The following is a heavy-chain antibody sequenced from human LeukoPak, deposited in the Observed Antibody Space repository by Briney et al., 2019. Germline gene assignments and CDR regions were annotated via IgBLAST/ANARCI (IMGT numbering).Heavy chain of an antibody. J-gene: IGHJ6*03. CDR2: MNPNSGNT. D-gene: IGHD2-2*01. Sequence: ASVKVSCKASGYTFTSYDINWVRQATGQGLEWMGWMNPNSGNTGYAQKFQGRVTMTRNTSISTAYMELSSLRSEDTAVYYCARVPYCSSTSCPKYYYMDVWGKGTTVTVSS. CDR1: GYTFTSYD. V-gene: IGHV1-8*01. CDR3: ARVPYCSSTSCPKYYYMDV.